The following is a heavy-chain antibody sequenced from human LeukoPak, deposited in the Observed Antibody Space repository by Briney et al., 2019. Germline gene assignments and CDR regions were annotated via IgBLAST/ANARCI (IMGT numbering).Heavy chain of an antibody. CDR3: ATDKRYAFDY. J-gene: IGHJ4*02. Sequence: GGSLRLSCAASGFTFSSYWMSWIRRAPGKGLEGISNIRTTAEGAKYAYYADSVKGRVTISRDDGKNTLYLHMNSLRDDDTAVYCCATDKRYAFDYWGQGILVTVSS. D-gene: IGHD3-9*01. CDR1: GFTFSSYW. V-gene: IGHV3-48*02. CDR2: IRTTAEGAKYA.